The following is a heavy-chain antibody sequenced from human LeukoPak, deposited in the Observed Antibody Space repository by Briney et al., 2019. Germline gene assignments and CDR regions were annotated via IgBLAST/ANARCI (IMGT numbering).Heavy chain of an antibody. CDR3: ARHGGEAVEYYFDY. J-gene: IGHJ4*02. Sequence: PSETLSLTCTVSGDFISRTSYYWGWIRQPPGKGLEWIGSIYYSGSTYYNPSLKSRVTISVDTSKNQFSLKLSSVTAADTAVYYCARHGGEAVEYYFDYWGQGTLVTVSS. CDR1: GDFISRTSYY. V-gene: IGHV4-39*01. CDR2: IYYSGST. D-gene: IGHD2-21*01.